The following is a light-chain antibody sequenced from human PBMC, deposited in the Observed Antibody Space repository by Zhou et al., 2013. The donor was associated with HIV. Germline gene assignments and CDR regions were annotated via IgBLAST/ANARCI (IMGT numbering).Light chain of an antibody. Sequence: DIQMTQSPAMLSASVGDRVTITCRASQTLSGWLAWYQQKPGKAPKLLIYRTSKLEVGVPSRFSGSGSGTEFSLTISSLQPEDFASYYCQQYAQYDSSSGDILTFG. CDR3: QQYAQYDSSSGDILT. V-gene: IGKV1-5*03. CDR1: QTLSGW. J-gene: IGKJ3*01. CDR2: RTS.